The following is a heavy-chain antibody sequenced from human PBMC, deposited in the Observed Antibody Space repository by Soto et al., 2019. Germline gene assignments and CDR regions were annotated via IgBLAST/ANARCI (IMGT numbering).Heavy chain of an antibody. Sequence: GGSLRLSCAASGFTFSSYWMNWVRQAPGKGLEWVANIKQDGNEKHYVDSVKGRFTISRDSAKNSLYLQMNSLRAEDTAVYYCARGAAAGFPFPDYWGQGTPVTVSS. CDR2: IKQDGNEK. CDR1: GFTFSSYW. V-gene: IGHV3-7*04. D-gene: IGHD6-13*01. J-gene: IGHJ4*02. CDR3: ARGAAAGFPFPDY.